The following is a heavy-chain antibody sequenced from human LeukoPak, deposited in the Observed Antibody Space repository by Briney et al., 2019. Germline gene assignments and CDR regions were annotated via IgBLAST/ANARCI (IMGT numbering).Heavy chain of an antibody. Sequence: GGSLRLSCAASGFTLSSYWMTWVRQAPGKGLEWVANIKPDGSVKSYVDSVKGRFTISRDNAKKSLYLEMNSLRAEDTAVYYCASPLLESGGNIHFGLWGRGTLVTVSS. V-gene: IGHV3-7*05. CDR2: IKPDGSVK. J-gene: IGHJ2*01. CDR1: GFTLSSYW. D-gene: IGHD4-23*01. CDR3: ASPLLESGGNIHFGL.